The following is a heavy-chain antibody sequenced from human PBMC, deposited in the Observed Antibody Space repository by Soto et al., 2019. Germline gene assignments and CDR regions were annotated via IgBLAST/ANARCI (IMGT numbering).Heavy chain of an antibody. CDR2: IFNSGNA. J-gene: IGHJ6*02. CDR3: ARDEYRSSSGYYGMDA. V-gene: IGHV4-30-4*01. Sequence: KSSETLSLTCTVSGGSISSGDYYWSWIRQPPGKGLEWIGHIFNSGNAHYNPSLKSRVTISINTSKNQISLKLSSVTAADSAVYYCARDEYRSSSGYYGMDAWGQGTTVTVSS. CDR1: GGSISSGDYY. D-gene: IGHD6-6*01.